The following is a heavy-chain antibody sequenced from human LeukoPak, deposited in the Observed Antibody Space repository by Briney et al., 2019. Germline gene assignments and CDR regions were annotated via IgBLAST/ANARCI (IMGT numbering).Heavy chain of an antibody. V-gene: IGHV3-21*01. CDR3: IVLAVTGTLGLDY. Sequence: PGGSLRLSCAASGFTFSSYGMHWVRQAPGKGLEWVSSISSSSSYIYYADSVKGRFTISRDNAKNSLYLQMNSLRAEDTAVYYCIVLAVTGTLGLDYWGQGTLVTVSS. CDR1: GFTFSSYG. J-gene: IGHJ4*02. CDR2: ISSSSSYI. D-gene: IGHD6-19*01.